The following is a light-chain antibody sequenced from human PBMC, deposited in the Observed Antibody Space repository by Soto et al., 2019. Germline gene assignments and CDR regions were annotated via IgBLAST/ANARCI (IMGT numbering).Light chain of an antibody. CDR3: QQANSFPFT. CDR1: QHISTW. J-gene: IGKJ2*01. Sequence: DIQMTQSPSSVSASLGDRVTITCRASQHISTWLVWYPHKPGKAPQLLIYAASSLQTGVPSRFSGSGSGTDFTLTISSLQPEDSATYYCQQANSFPFTFGQGTRLEI. CDR2: AAS. V-gene: IGKV1-12*01.